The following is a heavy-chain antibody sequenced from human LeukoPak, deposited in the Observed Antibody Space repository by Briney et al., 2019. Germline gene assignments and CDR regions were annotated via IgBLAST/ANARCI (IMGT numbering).Heavy chain of an antibody. CDR3: ARGRSQGYCSGGSCYIWFDP. CDR1: GGSFSGYY. CDR2: INRSGST. J-gene: IGHJ5*02. Sequence: SETLSLTCAVYGGSFSGYYWSWIRQPPGKGLEWIGEINRSGSTNYNPSLKSRVTISVDTSKNQFSLKLSSVTAADTAVYYCARGRSQGYCSGGSCYIWFDPWGQGTLVTVSS. D-gene: IGHD2-15*01. V-gene: IGHV4-34*01.